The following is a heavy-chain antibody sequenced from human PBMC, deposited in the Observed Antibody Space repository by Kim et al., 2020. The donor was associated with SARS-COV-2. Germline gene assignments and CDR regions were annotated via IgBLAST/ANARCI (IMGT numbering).Heavy chain of an antibody. Sequence: SETLSLTCAVYGGSFSGYYWSWIRQPPGKGLEWIGEINHSGSTNYNPSLKSRVTISVDTSKNQFSLKLSSVTAADTAVYYCARGTVEYQLLFGDAFDIWGQGTMVTVSS. D-gene: IGHD2-2*01. CDR1: GGSFSGYY. CDR2: INHSGST. V-gene: IGHV4-34*01. CDR3: ARGTVEYQLLFGDAFDI. J-gene: IGHJ3*02.